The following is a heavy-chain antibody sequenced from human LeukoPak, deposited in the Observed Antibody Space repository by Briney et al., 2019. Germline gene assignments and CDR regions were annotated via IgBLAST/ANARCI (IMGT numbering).Heavy chain of an antibody. CDR3: ARGTGDLDY. J-gene: IGHJ4*02. CDR1: GFTFSSFS. Sequence: GGSLRLSCAASGFTFSSFSMNWVRQAPGKGLEWVSSISSGTTYIYYADSVKGRFTISRGNAKNSLYLQMNNLRAEDTAVYYCARGTGDLDYWGQGTLVTVSS. D-gene: IGHD7-27*01. V-gene: IGHV3-21*01. CDR2: ISSGTTYI.